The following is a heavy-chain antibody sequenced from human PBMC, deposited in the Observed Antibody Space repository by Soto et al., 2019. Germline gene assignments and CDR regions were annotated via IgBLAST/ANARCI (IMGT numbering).Heavy chain of an antibody. CDR3: ARQGQDYYDSSGYFRYFQH. CDR2: ISSSSSYI. D-gene: IGHD3-22*01. V-gene: IGHV3-21*01. J-gene: IGHJ1*01. CDR1: GFTFSSYS. Sequence: PGGSLRLSCAASGFTFSSYSMNWVRQAPGKGLEWVSSISSSSSYIYYAGSVKGRFTISRDNAKNSLYLQMNSLRDEDTAVYYCARQGQDYYDSSGYFRYFQHWGQGTLVTVSS.